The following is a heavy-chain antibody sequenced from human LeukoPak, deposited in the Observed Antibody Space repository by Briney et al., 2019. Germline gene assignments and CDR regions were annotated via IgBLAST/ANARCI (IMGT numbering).Heavy chain of an antibody. CDR2: IYYSGST. Sequence: SETLSLTCTVSGGSISSSSYYWGWIRQPPGKGLEWIGYIYYSGSTYYNPSLKSRVTISVDTSKNQFSLKLSSVTAADTAVYYCARVSESGGWLQLLVFDYWGQGTLVTVSS. D-gene: IGHD5-24*01. J-gene: IGHJ4*02. V-gene: IGHV4-39*07. CDR3: ARVSESGGWLQLLVFDY. CDR1: GGSISSSSYY.